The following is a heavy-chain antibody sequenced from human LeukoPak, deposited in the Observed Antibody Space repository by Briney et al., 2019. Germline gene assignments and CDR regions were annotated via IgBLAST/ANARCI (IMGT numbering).Heavy chain of an antibody. CDR3: ARHSRSAYTGYENAFDI. D-gene: IGHD5-12*01. V-gene: IGHV4-39*01. CDR1: GDSISSSSYC. Sequence: SETLSLTCTVSGDSISSSSYCWDWIRRPPGKGLEWIGNIYNSANTHYNPSLKTRITMSVDTSKNQFSLKLNSVTAADTGIYYCARHSRSAYTGYENAFDIWGQGTMVTVSS. CDR2: IYNSANT. J-gene: IGHJ3*02.